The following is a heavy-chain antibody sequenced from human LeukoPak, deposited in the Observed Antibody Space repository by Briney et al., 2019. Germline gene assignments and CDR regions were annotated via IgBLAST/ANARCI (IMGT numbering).Heavy chain of an antibody. V-gene: IGHV1-69*05. Sequence: GASVKVSCKASGGTFSCYAISWVRQAPGQGLEWMGGIIPIFGTTNYAQKFQGRVTITTDESTSTAYMELSSLRSEDTAVYYCARDRYCSSTSCQGRTYYYYYYMDVWGKGTTVTVSS. J-gene: IGHJ6*03. CDR2: IIPIFGTT. CDR3: ARDRYCSSTSCQGRTYYYYYYMDV. D-gene: IGHD2-2*01. CDR1: GGTFSCYA.